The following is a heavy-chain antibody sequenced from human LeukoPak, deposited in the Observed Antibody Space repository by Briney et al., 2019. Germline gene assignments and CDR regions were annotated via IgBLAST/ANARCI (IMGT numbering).Heavy chain of an antibody. Sequence: GGSLRLSCAASGFTFSSYSMNWVRQAPGKGLEWVSYISSSSSTIYYADSVKGRFTISRDNAKNSLYLQMNSLRAEDTAVYYCARVYSSGWVGLWGQGTLVTVSS. D-gene: IGHD6-19*01. CDR3: ARVYSSGWVGL. V-gene: IGHV3-48*04. CDR2: ISSSSSTI. J-gene: IGHJ4*02. CDR1: GFTFSSYS.